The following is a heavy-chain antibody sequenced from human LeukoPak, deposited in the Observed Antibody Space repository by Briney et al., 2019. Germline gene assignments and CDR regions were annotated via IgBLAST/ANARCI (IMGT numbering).Heavy chain of an antibody. CDR2: IIPALDRA. Sequence: SVKVSCKASGYTFTSYGISWVRRAPGQGLQWMGRIIPALDRANYAHNFQGRLTITADKSTKTAYMELSSLRSEDTGLYFCARRTDAVDDAFDIWGQGTMLTVSS. V-gene: IGHV1-69*04. D-gene: IGHD3/OR15-3a*01. J-gene: IGHJ3*02. CDR1: GYTFTSYG. CDR3: ARRTDAVDDAFDI.